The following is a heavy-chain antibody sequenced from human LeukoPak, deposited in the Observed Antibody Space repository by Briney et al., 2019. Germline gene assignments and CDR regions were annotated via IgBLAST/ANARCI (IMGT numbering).Heavy chain of an antibody. D-gene: IGHD3-22*01. V-gene: IGHV3-7*01. CDR1: GFTFSRYW. CDR2: IKQDRSEK. CDR3: ARPLSYYYDSSGLIGY. Sequence: GGSLRLSCAASGFTFSRYWMSWVRQAPGKGLEWVANIKQDRSEKYYVDSVKGRFTISRDNAKNSLYLQMNSLRVEDTAVYYCARPLSYYYDSSGLIGYWGQGTLVTVSS. J-gene: IGHJ4*02.